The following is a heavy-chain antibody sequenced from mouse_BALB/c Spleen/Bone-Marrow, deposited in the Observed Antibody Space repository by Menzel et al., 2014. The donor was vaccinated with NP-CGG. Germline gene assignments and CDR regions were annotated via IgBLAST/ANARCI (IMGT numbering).Heavy chain of an antibody. V-gene: IGHV1-80*01. CDR2: IYPGDGDT. D-gene: IGHD3-1*01. CDR1: GYAFSTYW. CDR3: ARVGFSFVY. J-gene: IGHJ2*01. Sequence: VQAVESGAELVRPGSSVKISCKASGYAFSTYWMNWVKQRPEQGLEWIGQIYPGDGDTNYNEKFKGKATLTADKSSITASIQHSSLTSEDSAVYFFARVGFSFVYCGQGTTLTISS.